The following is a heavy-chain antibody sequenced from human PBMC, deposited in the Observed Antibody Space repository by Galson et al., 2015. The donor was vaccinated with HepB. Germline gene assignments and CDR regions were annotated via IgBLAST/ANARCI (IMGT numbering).Heavy chain of an antibody. J-gene: IGHJ2*01. CDR2: ISSSSTTI. CDR3: ARDLTGYSSTWRRYWFFDL. Sequence: SLRLSCAASGFTFSSYSMNWVRQAPGKGLEWVSFISSSSTTIYHADSVKGRFTTSRDDAKNSLYLQMNSLRAEDTAVYYCARDLTGYSSTWRRYWFFDLWGRGTLVSVSS. V-gene: IGHV3-48*04. D-gene: IGHD6-13*01. CDR1: GFTFSSYS.